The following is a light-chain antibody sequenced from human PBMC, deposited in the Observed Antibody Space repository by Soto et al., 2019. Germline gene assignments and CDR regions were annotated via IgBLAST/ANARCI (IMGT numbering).Light chain of an antibody. CDR3: TSYPGDDFTFV. CDR1: SSDIGTYDY. V-gene: IGLV2-8*01. J-gene: IGLJ1*01. CDR2: EVS. Sequence: QSALTQPPSASGSLGQSVTISCTGTSSDIGTYDYVSWYQQHPGRAPKLIIFEVSKRPLGVPDRFSGSKSGNTASLIVSGLQPDDEAEYHCTSYPGDDFTFVFGTGTKVTVL.